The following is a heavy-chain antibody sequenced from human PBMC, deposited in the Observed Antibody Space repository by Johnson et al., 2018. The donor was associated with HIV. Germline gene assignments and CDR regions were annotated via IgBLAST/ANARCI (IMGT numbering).Heavy chain of an antibody. CDR3: ARDWRTTGWTLDVDM. Sequence: VQLVESGGGLVQPGGSLRLSCAASGFTFSSFEMNWVRQAPGQGLEWVSYISGTGDTKYYADTVKGRFTIPIDNSKNSLFLQIDSLRAEDTALYYCARDWRTTGWTLDVDMWGQGTMVTVSS. D-gene: IGHD1-1*01. CDR1: GFTFSSFE. CDR2: ISGTGDTK. J-gene: IGHJ3*02. V-gene: IGHV3-48*03.